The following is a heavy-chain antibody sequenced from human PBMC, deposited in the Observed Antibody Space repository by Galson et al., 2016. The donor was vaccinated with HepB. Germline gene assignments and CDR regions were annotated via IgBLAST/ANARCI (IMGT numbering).Heavy chain of an antibody. CDR1: GFFFSNYC. J-gene: IGHJ4*02. Sequence: SLRLSCAASGFFFSNYCMGWIRHSPGKGLEWVSYISGSRTTMDYADSVKGRFTISRDNGKNSLFLHMNSLRAEDTAVNYCARQVITIHPYYFDYWGQGTLVTVSP. CDR2: ISGSRTTM. D-gene: IGHD3-9*01. V-gene: IGHV3-11*01. CDR3: ARQVITIHPYYFDY.